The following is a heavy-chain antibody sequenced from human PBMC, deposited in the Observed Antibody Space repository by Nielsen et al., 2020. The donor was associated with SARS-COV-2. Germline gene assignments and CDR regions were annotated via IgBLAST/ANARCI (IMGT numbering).Heavy chain of an antibody. Sequence: GESLKISCAASGFTFSSYAMSWVRQAPGKGLEWVSAISGSGGSTYYADPVKGRFTISRDNSKNTLYLQMNSLRAEDTAVYYCAKDKYQLLNYGMDVWGQGTTVTVSS. CDR3: AKDKYQLLNYGMDV. V-gene: IGHV3-23*01. J-gene: IGHJ6*02. CDR2: ISGSGGST. D-gene: IGHD2-2*01. CDR1: GFTFSSYA.